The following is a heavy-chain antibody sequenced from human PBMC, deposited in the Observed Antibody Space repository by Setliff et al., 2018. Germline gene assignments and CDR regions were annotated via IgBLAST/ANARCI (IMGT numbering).Heavy chain of an antibody. CDR1: GYTFTNFW. D-gene: IGHD3-10*01. J-gene: IGHJ4*01. CDR3: AVDYFLSGSYYY. Sequence: GESLKISCKASGYTFTNFWIGWVHQMPGKGLEWVGTIYPRDSHTAYSPAFQGQVTMSVDKSLNTAYLQWSSLKASDSAIYYCAVDYFLSGSYYYWGQGTLVTVSS. V-gene: IGHV5-51*07. CDR2: IYPRDSHT.